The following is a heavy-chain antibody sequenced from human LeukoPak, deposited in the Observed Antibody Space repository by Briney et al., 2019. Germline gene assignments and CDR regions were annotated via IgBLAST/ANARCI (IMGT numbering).Heavy chain of an antibody. Sequence: PSETLSLTCTVSSGSISTSNYYWGWVRQPPGKGLEWIGEINHSGSTNYNPSLKSRVTISVDTSKNQFSLKLSSVTAADTAVYYCARSPYSYGYEDIWGQGTMVTVSS. CDR3: ARSPYSYGYEDI. D-gene: IGHD5-18*01. J-gene: IGHJ3*02. V-gene: IGHV4-39*07. CDR1: SGSISTSNYY. CDR2: INHSGST.